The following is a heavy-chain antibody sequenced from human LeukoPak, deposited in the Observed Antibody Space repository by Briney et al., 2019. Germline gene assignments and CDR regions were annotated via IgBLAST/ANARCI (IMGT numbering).Heavy chain of an antibody. CDR1: GGTFSSYA. D-gene: IGHD2-15*01. Sequence: SVKVSCKASGGTFSSYAISWVRQAPGQGLEWMGRIIPILGIANYAQKFQGRVTITADKSTSTVYMELSSLRSEDTAVYYCAREIPMGSCYDYWGQGTLVTVSS. J-gene: IGHJ4*02. V-gene: IGHV1-69*04. CDR2: IIPILGIA. CDR3: AREIPMGSCYDY.